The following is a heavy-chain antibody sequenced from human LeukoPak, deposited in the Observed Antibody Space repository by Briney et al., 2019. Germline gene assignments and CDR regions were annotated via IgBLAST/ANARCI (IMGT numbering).Heavy chain of an antibody. J-gene: IGHJ4*02. D-gene: IGHD3-3*01. CDR1: GYTSTSYG. V-gene: IGHV1-18*01. CDR3: ARIYDFWSGYPTAQLFDY. Sequence: ASVKVSCKASGYTSTSYGISWVRQAPGQGLEWMGWICAYNGNTNYAQKLQGRVTMTTDTSTSTAYMELRSLRSDDTAVYYCARIYDFWSGYPTAQLFDYWGQGTLVTVSS. CDR2: ICAYNGNT.